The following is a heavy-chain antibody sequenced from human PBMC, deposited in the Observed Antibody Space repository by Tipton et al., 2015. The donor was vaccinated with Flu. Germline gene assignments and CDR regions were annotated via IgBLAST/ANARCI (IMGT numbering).Heavy chain of an antibody. CDR3: ARELEYYDFWSGYYGYYYGMDV. D-gene: IGHD3-3*01. CDR1: GFTFSSYA. V-gene: IGHV3-30*01. J-gene: IGHJ6*02. CDR2: ISYDGSNK. Sequence: QVRLVQSGGGVVQPGRSLRLSCAASGFTFSSYAMHWVRQAPGKGLEWVAVISYDGSNKYYADSVKGRFTISRDNSKNTLYLQMNSLRAEDTAVYYCARELEYYDFWSGYYGYYYGMDVWGQGTTVTVSS.